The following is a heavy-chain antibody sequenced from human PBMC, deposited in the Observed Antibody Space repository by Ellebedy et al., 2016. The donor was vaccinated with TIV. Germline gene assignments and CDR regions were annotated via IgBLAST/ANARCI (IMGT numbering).Heavy chain of an antibody. CDR3: AKEDIVATN. J-gene: IGHJ4*02. CDR2: ISSSSSYI. D-gene: IGHD5-12*01. CDR1: GFTFSSYS. V-gene: IGHV3-21*04. Sequence: GESLKISXAASGFTFSSYSMNWVRQAPGKGLEWVSSISSSSSYIYYADSVKGRFTISRDNAKNSLYLQMNSLRAEDTAVYYCAKEDIVATNWGQGTLVTVSS.